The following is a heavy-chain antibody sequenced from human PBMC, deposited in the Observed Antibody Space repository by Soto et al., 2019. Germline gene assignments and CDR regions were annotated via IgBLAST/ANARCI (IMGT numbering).Heavy chain of an antibody. CDR1: GFTFSSYA. Sequence: GGSLRLSCAASGFTFSSYAMHWVRQAPGKGLEWVAVISYDGSNKYYADSVKGRFTISRDNSKNTLYLQMNSLRAEDTAVYYCEGGGNGVYYYYGMDVWGQGTTVTVSS. CDR2: ISYDGSNK. J-gene: IGHJ6*02. D-gene: IGHD2-8*01. V-gene: IGHV3-30-3*01. CDR3: EGGGNGVYYYYGMDV.